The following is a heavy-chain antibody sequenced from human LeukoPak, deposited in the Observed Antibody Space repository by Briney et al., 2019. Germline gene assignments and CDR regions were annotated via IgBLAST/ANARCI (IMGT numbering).Heavy chain of an antibody. CDR2: ISYDGSNK. J-gene: IGHJ4*02. V-gene: IGHV3-30*18. D-gene: IGHD1-26*01. Sequence: GGSLRLSCAASGFTFSSYGMHWVRQAPGKGLEWVAVISYDGSNKYYADSVKGRFTIFRDNSKNTLYLQMNSLRAEDTAVYYCAKGGWVEWELLTYWGQGTLVTVSS. CDR3: AKGGWVEWELLTY. CDR1: GFTFSSYG.